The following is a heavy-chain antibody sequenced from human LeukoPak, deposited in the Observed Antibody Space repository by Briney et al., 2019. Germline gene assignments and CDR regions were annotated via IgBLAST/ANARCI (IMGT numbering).Heavy chain of an antibody. J-gene: IGHJ5*02. CDR2: ISSGGSTI. CDR3: AREWGRIAYGLDP. Sequence: RPGGSLRLSCAASGFTFSSYGMNWVRQAPGKGLEWVSYISSGGSTIYYADSVKGRFTISRDNAKNSLYLQMNSLRAEDTAVYYCAREWGRIAYGLDPWGQGTLVTVSS. CDR1: GFTFSSYG. V-gene: IGHV3-48*03. D-gene: IGHD6-13*01.